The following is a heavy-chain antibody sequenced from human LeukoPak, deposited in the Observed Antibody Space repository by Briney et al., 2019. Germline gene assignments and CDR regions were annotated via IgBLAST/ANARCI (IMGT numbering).Heavy chain of an antibody. CDR2: ISGSSDTT. Sequence: GGSLRLSCAGSGFTFSSYAMSWVRQAPGKGLEWVSVISGSSDTTYYADSVKGRFIISRDNAKNTLYLQMHSLRAEDTALYYCAKRAPYYFDYWGQGTLVTVSS. CDR1: GFTFSSYA. CDR3: AKRAPYYFDY. J-gene: IGHJ4*02. V-gene: IGHV3-23*01.